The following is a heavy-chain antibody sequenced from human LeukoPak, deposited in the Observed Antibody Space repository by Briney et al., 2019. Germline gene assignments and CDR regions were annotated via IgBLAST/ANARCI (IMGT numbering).Heavy chain of an antibody. CDR2: ISGSGGTT. CDR1: GFTCSSYA. V-gene: IGHV3-23*01. CDR3: AKTPKYYYDSRNAFDI. Sequence: GGSLRLSCAASGFTCSSYAMTWVRQAPGKGLEWVSAISGSGGTTYYADSVKGRFTTSRDNSKNTMYLHMNSLRAEDTAVYYCAKTPKYYYDSRNAFDIWGQGTMVTVSS. D-gene: IGHD3-22*01. J-gene: IGHJ3*02.